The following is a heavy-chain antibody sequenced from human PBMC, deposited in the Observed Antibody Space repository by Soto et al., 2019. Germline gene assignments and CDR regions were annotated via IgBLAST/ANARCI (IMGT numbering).Heavy chain of an antibody. CDR3: ARGYNWNCSGGSCSGGVDP. J-gene: IGHJ5*02. Sequence: QLQLQESGPGLVKPSETLSLTCTVSGGSISSSSYYWGWIRQPPGKGLEWIGSIYYSGSTYYNPSLKSRVTISVDTSKYQFSLKLSSVTAADTAVYYCARGYNWNCSGGSCSGGVDPWGQGTLVTVSS. V-gene: IGHV4-39*01. CDR1: GGSISSSSYY. CDR2: IYYSGST. D-gene: IGHD2-15*01.